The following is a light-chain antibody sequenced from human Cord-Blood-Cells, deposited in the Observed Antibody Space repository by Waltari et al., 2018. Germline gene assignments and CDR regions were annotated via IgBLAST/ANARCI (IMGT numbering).Light chain of an antibody. CDR1: SSDVGRYNL. J-gene: IGLJ2*01. CDR3: CSYAGSSTLV. Sequence: QSALTQPASVSGSPGQSITISCTGTSSDVGRYNLVSWYQQHQGKAPKLMIYEGSKRPAVVSNRFSGSKSGNTASLTISGLQAEDAADYYCCSYAGSSTLVFGGGTKLTVL. CDR2: EGS. V-gene: IGLV2-23*01.